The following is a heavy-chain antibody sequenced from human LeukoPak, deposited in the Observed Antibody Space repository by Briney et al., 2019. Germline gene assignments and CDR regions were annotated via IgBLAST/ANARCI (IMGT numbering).Heavy chain of an antibody. CDR2: IYYSGGT. J-gene: IGHJ2*01. Sequence: SETLSLTCTVSGGSISNYYWSWIRQPPGMGLEWIGNIYYSGGTNYNPSLKSRVTISVETSKNQFSLKLSSVTAADTAVYYCARRTDSGSWYFDLWGRGTLVTVSS. D-gene: IGHD6-6*01. V-gene: IGHV4-59*01. CDR1: GGSISNYY. CDR3: ARRTDSGSWYFDL.